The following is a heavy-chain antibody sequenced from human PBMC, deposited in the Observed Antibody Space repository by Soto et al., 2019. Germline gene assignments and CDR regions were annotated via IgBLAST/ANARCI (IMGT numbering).Heavy chain of an antibody. D-gene: IGHD3-22*01. J-gene: IGHJ5*02. V-gene: IGHV4-39*01. Sequence: PSETLSLTCTVSGGSIRSSSYYWGWILQPPGKGLELILSIYYSGITYYNPSLKSRVTISVDTSKNQLSLKLSSVTAADTAVYYCASLGSYDSSGYPAWGQGTLVTVSS. CDR1: GGSIRSSSYY. CDR2: IYYSGIT. CDR3: ASLGSYDSSGYPA.